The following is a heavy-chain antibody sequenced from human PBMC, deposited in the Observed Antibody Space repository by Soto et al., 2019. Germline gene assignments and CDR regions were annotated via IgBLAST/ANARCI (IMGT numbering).Heavy chain of an antibody. V-gene: IGHV1-18*01. CDR2: ISAHNGNT. CDR3: ARGRDGVY. CDR1: GYTFTSYG. J-gene: IGHJ4*02. D-gene: IGHD3-10*01. Sequence: QVHLVQSGAEVKKPGASVKVSCKASGYTFTSYGITWVRQAPGQGLEWMGWISAHNGNTDNAQKLRGRVIVTRDTSTRTAYMELRSLRSDDTVVYYCARGRDGVYLCQGALVTVSS.